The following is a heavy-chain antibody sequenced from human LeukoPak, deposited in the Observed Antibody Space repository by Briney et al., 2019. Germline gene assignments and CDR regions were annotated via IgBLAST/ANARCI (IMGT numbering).Heavy chain of an antibody. CDR2: INDSGTT. CDR3: ARLPLGAFGEVLNFDS. D-gene: IGHD3-10*01. CDR1: GGSFSGYY. J-gene: IGHJ4*02. V-gene: IGHV4-34*01. Sequence: SETLSLTCAVYGGSFSGYYWGWVRQPPGRGLGWIGDINDSGTTKYNPTLRNRVTISIDTSKSQFSLNVKSVTAADTAVYYCARLPLGAFGEVLNFDSWGQGTPVTVSS.